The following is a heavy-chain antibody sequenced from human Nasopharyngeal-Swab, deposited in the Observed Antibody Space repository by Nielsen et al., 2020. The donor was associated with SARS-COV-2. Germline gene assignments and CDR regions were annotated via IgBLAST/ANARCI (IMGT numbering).Heavy chain of an antibody. V-gene: IGHV3-30*18. D-gene: IGHD3-3*01. J-gene: IGHJ6*02. Sequence: VRQAPGKGLEWVAVISYDGINKYNADSVKGRFTISRDNSKDTPYLQMNSLRAEDTAVYYCAKEGPGMFGVVGLDVWGQGTTVTVSS. CDR2: ISYDGINK. CDR3: AKEGPGMFGVVGLDV.